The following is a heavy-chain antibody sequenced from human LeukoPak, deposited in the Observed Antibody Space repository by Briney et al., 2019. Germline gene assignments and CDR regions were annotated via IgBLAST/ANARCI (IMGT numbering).Heavy chain of an antibody. CDR3: ARGWGSLYYFDY. Sequence: KPSETLSLTCTVSGGSVSSGSYYWSRIRQPPGKGLEWIGYIYYSGSTNYNPSLKSRVTISVDTSKNQFSLKLSSVTAADTAVYYCARGWGSLYYFDYWGQGTLVTVSS. D-gene: IGHD7-27*01. V-gene: IGHV4-61*01. CDR1: GGSVSSGSYY. J-gene: IGHJ4*02. CDR2: IYYSGST.